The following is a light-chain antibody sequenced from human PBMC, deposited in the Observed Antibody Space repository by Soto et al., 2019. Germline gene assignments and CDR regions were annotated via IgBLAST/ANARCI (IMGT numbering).Light chain of an antibody. J-gene: IGLJ1*01. CDR3: SSYTTTTPLV. Sequence: SALTQPASVSGSPGQSITISCTGTSSDVGGYNYVSWYQQHPGKAPKLMVYDVSIRPSGFSYRFSGSKSGNTASLTISGLQAEDEADYYCSSYTTTTPLVFGTGTKVTVL. CDR1: SSDVGGYNY. V-gene: IGLV2-14*01. CDR2: DVS.